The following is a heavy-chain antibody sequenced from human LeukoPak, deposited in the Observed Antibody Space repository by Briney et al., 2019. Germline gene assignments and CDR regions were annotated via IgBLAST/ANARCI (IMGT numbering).Heavy chain of an antibody. J-gene: IGHJ4*02. CDR1: GYTFTSYG. CDR3: TIIPNVILFTHYFEY. Sequence: SVKVSCKASGYTFTSYGISWVRQAPGQGLEWMGSIIPFLGTTNYAQKFQGRVTITADEPTRTAYMELTYVRSDDTAVYYCTIIPNVILFTHYFEYWGQGTLVTVSS. D-gene: IGHD2-21*01. V-gene: IGHV1-69*11. CDR2: IIPFLGTT.